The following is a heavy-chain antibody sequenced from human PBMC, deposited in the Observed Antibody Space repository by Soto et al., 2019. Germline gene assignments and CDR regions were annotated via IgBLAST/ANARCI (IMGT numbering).Heavy chain of an antibody. CDR1: GFSLSTSGVG. V-gene: IGHV2-5*02. Sequence: SGPTLVKPTQTLTLTCTFSGFSLSTSGVGVGWIRQPPGKALEWLALIYWDDDKRYSPSLKSRLTITKDTSKNQVVLTMTNMDPVDTATYYCAHETGGDYGDYFTNYFDYWGQGTLVTVSS. D-gene: IGHD4-17*01. CDR2: IYWDDDK. J-gene: IGHJ4*02. CDR3: AHETGGDYGDYFTNYFDY.